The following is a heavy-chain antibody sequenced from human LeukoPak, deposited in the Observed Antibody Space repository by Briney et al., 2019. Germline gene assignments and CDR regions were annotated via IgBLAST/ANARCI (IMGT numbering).Heavy chain of an antibody. D-gene: IGHD6-13*01. CDR1: GFTLISYW. CDR2: IKQDGSEK. V-gene: IGHV3-7*01. CDR3: ARDIAYSSSPNWFDP. Sequence: QPGGSLRLSCAASGFTLISYWMSWVRQAPGKGLEGVANIKQDGSEKYYVDSVKGRFTICRDNAKNPLYVQMNSLRAEDTAVYYCARDIAYSSSPNWFDPWGQGTLVTVSS. J-gene: IGHJ5*02.